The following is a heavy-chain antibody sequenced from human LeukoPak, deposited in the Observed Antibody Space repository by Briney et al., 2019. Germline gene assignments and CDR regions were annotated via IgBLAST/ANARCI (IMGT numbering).Heavy chain of an antibody. J-gene: IGHJ4*02. CDR1: GYSFTSYW. V-gene: IGHV5-51*03. CDR2: IHPGHSDT. CDR3: ARRKISNELDY. Sequence: GESLKISCKGYGYSFTSYWIGWVRQMPGKGLEWILIIHPGHSDTRYSPSFQGQVTVSADTSLNTPYLQWGSLKASDTAMYYCARRKISNELDYWGQGTLVTVSS. D-gene: IGHD4-11*01.